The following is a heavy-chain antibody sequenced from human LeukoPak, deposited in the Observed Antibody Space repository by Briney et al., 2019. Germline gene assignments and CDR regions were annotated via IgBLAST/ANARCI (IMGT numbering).Heavy chain of an antibody. CDR3: ARSVRLLSLATADKWFDP. V-gene: IGHV4-59*01. D-gene: IGHD2-21*02. CDR2: IYYSGIT. CDR1: GGSMSSYY. Sequence: PSETLSLTCTVSGGSMSSYYWSWIRQPPGKGLEWIGYIYYSGITNYNPSLKSRVTISIDTSENQFSLNLRSVTAADTAVYFCARSVRLLSLATADKWFDPWGQGTVVTVSS. J-gene: IGHJ5*02.